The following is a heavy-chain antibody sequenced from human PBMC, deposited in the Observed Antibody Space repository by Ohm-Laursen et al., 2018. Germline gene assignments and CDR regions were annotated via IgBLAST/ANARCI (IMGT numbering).Heavy chain of an antibody. V-gene: IGHV4-59*01. J-gene: IGHJ4*02. CDR2: IYYSGST. Sequence: TLSLTCTVSGGSISSYYWSWIRQPPGKGLVWFGYIYYSGSTNYNPSLKSRVTISVDTSKNQFSLKLSSVTAADTAVYYGARVTQLWSYYFDYWGQGTLVTVSS. CDR1: GGSISSYY. CDR3: ARVTQLWSYYFDY. D-gene: IGHD5-18*01.